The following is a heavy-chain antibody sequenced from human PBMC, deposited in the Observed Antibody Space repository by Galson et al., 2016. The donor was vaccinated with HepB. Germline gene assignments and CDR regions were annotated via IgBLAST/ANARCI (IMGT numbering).Heavy chain of an antibody. D-gene: IGHD5-18*01. CDR3: ARYINSAETAMVNLDY. CDR2: ISGGGGST. V-gene: IGHV3-23*01. J-gene: IGHJ4*02. CDR1: GFTFSMNA. Sequence: SLRLSCAASGFTFSMNAMAWVRQAPGKGLEWVSAISGGGGSTFYADSVKGRFAISRDNSRNTLYLHVNTLGVEDTAVYYCARYINSAETAMVNLDYWGQGILVTVAS.